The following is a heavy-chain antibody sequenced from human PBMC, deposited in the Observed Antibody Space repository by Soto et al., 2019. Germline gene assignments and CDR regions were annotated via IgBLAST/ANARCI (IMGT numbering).Heavy chain of an antibody. V-gene: IGHV1-69*01. CDR3: ASRPRNGYNT. CDR2: IIPIFGTS. CDR1: GGTFSNYA. D-gene: IGHD5-12*01. J-gene: IGHJ5*02. Sequence: QVQLVQSGAELKKPGSSVKVSCKSSGGTFSNYAITWVRQAPGQGLEWMGGIIPIFGTSNYAQKFQGRVTFTADESITTTYMELSSLKSEDTAVYYCASRPRNGYNTWGQGNLVTVSS.